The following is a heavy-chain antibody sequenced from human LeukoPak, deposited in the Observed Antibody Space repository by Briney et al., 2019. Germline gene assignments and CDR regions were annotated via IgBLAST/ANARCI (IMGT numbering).Heavy chain of an antibody. CDR2: INYSGSS. D-gene: IGHD3-9*01. CDR3: GRRTYYDTLTGYNYWYFDL. Sequence: SETLSLTCTVSGGSISSYYWSWVRQPPGKGLEWIGYINYSGSSDYNPSLKSRVSFSVDTSKDQFSLRLSSVTAADTAVYYCGRRTYYDTLTGYNYWYFDLWCRGTLVTVSS. V-gene: IGHV4-59*01. CDR1: GGSISSYY. J-gene: IGHJ2*01.